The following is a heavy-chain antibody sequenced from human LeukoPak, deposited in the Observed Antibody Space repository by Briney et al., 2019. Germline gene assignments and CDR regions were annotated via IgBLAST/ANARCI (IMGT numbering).Heavy chain of an antibody. J-gene: IGHJ6*03. CDR1: GGSFSGYY. Sequence: PSETLSLTCAVYGGSFSGYYWSWIRQPPGKGLEWIGEINHSGSTNYNPSLKSRVTISVDTSKNQFSLKLSSVTAADTAVYYCARVVAHGSGSFWYYYYCMDVWGKGTTVTVSS. D-gene: IGHD3-10*01. V-gene: IGHV4-34*01. CDR3: ARVVAHGSGSFWYYYYCMDV. CDR2: INHSGST.